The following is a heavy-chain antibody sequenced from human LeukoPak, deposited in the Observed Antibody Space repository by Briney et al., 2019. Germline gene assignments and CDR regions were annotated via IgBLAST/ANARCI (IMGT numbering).Heavy chain of an antibody. CDR3: ARVGHYYGSGSSYNYNYDYMDV. J-gene: IGHJ6*03. CDR1: RYTHPSYD. CDR2: MNPNNGNK. D-gene: IGHD3-10*01. V-gene: IGHV1-8*03. Sequence: GASVKVSCKSSRYTHPSYDINWVRPAPAKGVEWVGWMNPNNGNKAYAQKLWGRVTYPRHTSLSTPYIELNNLRSENTALYYCARVGHYYGSGSSYNYNYDYMDVWGKGTAVTVSS.